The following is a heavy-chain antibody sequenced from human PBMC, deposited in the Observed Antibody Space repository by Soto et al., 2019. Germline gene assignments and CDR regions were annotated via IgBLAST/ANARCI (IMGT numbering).Heavy chain of an antibody. Sequence: QVQLQESGPGLVKPSETLSLTCTVSGGSISSYYWSWIRQPPGKGLEWIGYIYYSGGTNYNPSLKSRVSISVDTCKNQFSLKLLSVHAEDTAVYYCARWTYYYGSGSYFPIFDYWGQGTLVTVSS. V-gene: IGHV4-59*08. J-gene: IGHJ4*02. CDR1: GGSISSYY. CDR2: IYYSGGT. CDR3: ARWTYYYGSGSYFPIFDY. D-gene: IGHD3-10*01.